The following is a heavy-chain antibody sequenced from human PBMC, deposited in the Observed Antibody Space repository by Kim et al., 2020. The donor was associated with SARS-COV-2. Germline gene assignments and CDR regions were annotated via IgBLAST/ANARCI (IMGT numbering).Heavy chain of an antibody. CDR3: AIAAADDDAFDI. V-gene: IGHV4-39*01. J-gene: IGHJ3*02. CDR2: IYYSGST. CDR1: GGSISSSSYY. D-gene: IGHD6-13*01. Sequence: SETLSLTCTVSGGSISSSSYYWGWIRQPPGKGLEWIGSIYYSGSTYYNPSLKSRVTISVDTSKNQFSLKLSSVTAADTAVYYCAIAAADDDAFDIWGQGTMVTVSS.